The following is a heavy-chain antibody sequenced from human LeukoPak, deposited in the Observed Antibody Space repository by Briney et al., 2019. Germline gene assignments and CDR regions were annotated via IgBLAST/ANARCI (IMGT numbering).Heavy chain of an antibody. Sequence: PSETLSLTCTVSGDSLSRYYWSWIRQPPGKGLEWIAYISDSGNMNKNPALESRVSISGDTSKNQLSLILSSLTAADTALYYCARLMTTEIHDAFDIWGQGTMVIVSS. D-gene: IGHD4-11*01. J-gene: IGHJ3*02. V-gene: IGHV4-59*01. CDR1: GDSLSRYY. CDR2: ISDSGNM. CDR3: ARLMTTEIHDAFDI.